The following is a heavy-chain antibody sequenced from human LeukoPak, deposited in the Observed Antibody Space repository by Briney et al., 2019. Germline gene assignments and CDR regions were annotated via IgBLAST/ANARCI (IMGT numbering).Heavy chain of an antibody. Sequence: GGSLRLAWVASGFTYTNYGMHWARQAPGEGLECVAVISEDGSNIQYADSVKGRFTISRDNSKNTLYLQMNSLRREDTAVYYCGRRAAGYSGGWYWSYYYGMDVWGQGTTVTVSS. CDR3: GRRAAGYSGGWYWSYYYGMDV. D-gene: IGHD6-19*01. J-gene: IGHJ6*02. CDR2: ISEDGSNI. V-gene: IGHV3-30*03. CDR1: GFTYTNYG.